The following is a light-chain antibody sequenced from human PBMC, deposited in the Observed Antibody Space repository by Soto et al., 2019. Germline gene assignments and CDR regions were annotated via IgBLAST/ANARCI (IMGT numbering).Light chain of an antibody. CDR1: SSNIGSNY. CDR3: AAWDDSRSVV. V-gene: IGLV1-47*01. CDR2: RNN. J-gene: IGLJ2*01. Sequence: QPVLTQPPSASGAPGQRVTISCSGSSSNIGSNYVYWYQQLPGTAPKLLIYRNNQRPSGVPDRFSGSKSGTSASLAISGLRSEDEADYYCAAWDDSRSVVFGGGTKVTVL.